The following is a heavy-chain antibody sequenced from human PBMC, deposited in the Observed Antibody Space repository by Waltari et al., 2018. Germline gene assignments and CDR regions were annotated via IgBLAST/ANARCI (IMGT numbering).Heavy chain of an antibody. CDR2: INPKSGGA. D-gene: IGHD3-3*01. V-gene: IGHV1-2*02. CDR1: VGTFTGYY. J-gene: IGHJ4*02. CDR3: ARGPDFWSGYYMVPFDY. Sequence: QVQLAQSGAEVRKPGASVEASCTASVGTFTGYYRNWVRQAPGQGLEWMGWINPKSGGANYTQTFQGRVTITKDTSISTAYMELNRLRSDDTAMYYCARGPDFWSGYYMVPFDYWGQGTLVTVSS.